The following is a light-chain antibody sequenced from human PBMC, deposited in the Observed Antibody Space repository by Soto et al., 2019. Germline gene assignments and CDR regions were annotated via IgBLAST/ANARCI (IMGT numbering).Light chain of an antibody. CDR2: DAS. CDR3: QQRSNWPLT. Sequence: EIVLTQSPATLSLSPGERATLSCRASQSVSSYLAWYQQKPGQAPRLLIYDASNSATGIPARFSGSGSGKDFTLTISSLEPEDFAVYYWQQRSNWPLTFGGGTNVEIK. CDR1: QSVSSY. V-gene: IGKV3-11*01. J-gene: IGKJ4*01.